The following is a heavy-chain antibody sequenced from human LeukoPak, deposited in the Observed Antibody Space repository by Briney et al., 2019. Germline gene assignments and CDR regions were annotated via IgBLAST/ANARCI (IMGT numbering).Heavy chain of an antibody. D-gene: IGHD3-9*01. J-gene: IGHJ5*02. V-gene: IGHV1-8*01. CDR2: MDPKKGNT. CDR3: ARGGSLTGYHAWFDP. CDR1: VYTFTNYD. Sequence: GASATVSFKASVYTFTNYDINWVRHASGQGLELMGWMDPKKGNTGYAQKFRGRVTLTRNSSINTDYMELSSLTSEDTAVYYCARGGSLTGYHAWFDPWGQGTLVAVSS.